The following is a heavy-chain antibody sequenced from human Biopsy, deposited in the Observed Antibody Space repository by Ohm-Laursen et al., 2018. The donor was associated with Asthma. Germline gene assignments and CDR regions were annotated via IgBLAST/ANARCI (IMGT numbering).Heavy chain of an antibody. CDR1: GYTFISYA. D-gene: IGHD3-9*01. CDR2: INAGNGNT. Sequence: ASVKVSCNASGYTFISYAIHWVRQAPGQRLEWMGWINAGNGNTKYSRKFQGRVTITRDTSASTAYMGLSSLRSEDTAVYYCARTYYDFLTGQVNDAFATWGQGTMVTVSS. V-gene: IGHV1-3*01. CDR3: ARTYYDFLTGQVNDAFAT. J-gene: IGHJ3*02.